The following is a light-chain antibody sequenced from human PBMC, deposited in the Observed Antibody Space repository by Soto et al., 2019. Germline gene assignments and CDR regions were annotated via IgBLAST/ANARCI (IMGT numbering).Light chain of an antibody. CDR3: QQYNSSPWT. J-gene: IGKJ1*01. V-gene: IGKV1-5*01. CDR1: QSISSW. Sequence: DIQMTQSPSTLSASVGDRVTITCRASQSISSWLAWYQQKPGKAPKLLIYDASSLESGVPSRFSGSGSGTEFTLTISGLQPDDFATYYCQQYNSSPWTFGQGIKVDIK. CDR2: DAS.